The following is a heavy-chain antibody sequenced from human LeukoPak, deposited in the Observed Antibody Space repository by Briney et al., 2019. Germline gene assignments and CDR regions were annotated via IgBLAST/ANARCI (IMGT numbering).Heavy chain of an antibody. D-gene: IGHD6-13*01. CDR1: GGSISSYY. V-gene: IGHV4-59*01. CDR3: ARVASDSSFSYYFDY. CDR2: ICYSGST. Sequence: KPSETLSLTCTVSGGSISSYYWSWIRQPPGKGLEWIGYICYSGSTNYNPSLKSRVTISVDTSKNQFSLKLSSVTAADTAVYYCARVASDSSFSYYFDYWGQGTLVTVSS. J-gene: IGHJ4*02.